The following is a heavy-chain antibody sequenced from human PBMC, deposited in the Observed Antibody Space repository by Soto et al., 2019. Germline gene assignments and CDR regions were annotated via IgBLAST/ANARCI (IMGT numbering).Heavy chain of an antibody. CDR1: GFTFSSYA. Sequence: QVQLVESGGGVVQPGRSLRLSCAASGFTFSSYAMHWVRQAPGKGLEWVAVISYDGSNKYYADSVKGRFTISRDNSKNTLYLQMNSLRAEDTAVYYCARDRVGYSYGSYGMDVWGQGTTVTVSS. CDR2: ISYDGSNK. D-gene: IGHD5-18*01. CDR3: ARDRVGYSYGSYGMDV. V-gene: IGHV3-30-3*01. J-gene: IGHJ6*02.